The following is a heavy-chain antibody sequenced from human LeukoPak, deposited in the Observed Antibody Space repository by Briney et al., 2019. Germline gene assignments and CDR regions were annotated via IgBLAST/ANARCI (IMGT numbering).Heavy chain of an antibody. CDR2: ISASGGNT. V-gene: IGHV3-23*01. D-gene: IGHD6-19*01. CDR1: GFIFSNSA. Sequence: GGSLRLSCAASGFIFSNSAVSWVRQAPGKGPEWVSSISASGGNTDYADSVKGRFTIARDNDKNSLYLQMNCLRTEDTALNYCARGIAVAGRRYYYHYYKDVWGKGNTVTVSS. CDR3: ARGIAVAGRRYYYHYYKDV. J-gene: IGHJ6*03.